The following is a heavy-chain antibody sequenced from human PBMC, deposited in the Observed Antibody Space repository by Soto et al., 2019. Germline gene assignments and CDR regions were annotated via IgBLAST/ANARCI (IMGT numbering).Heavy chain of an antibody. Sequence: NPSETLSLTCTVSGGSISRYYWSWIRQPPGKGLEWIGYIYYSGSTNYNPSLKSRVTISVDTSKNQFSLKLSSVTAADTAVYYCARGTGGYSYGFPDPNYYGMDVWGQGTTVTVSS. CDR1: GGSISRYY. J-gene: IGHJ6*02. V-gene: IGHV4-59*01. CDR3: ARGTGGYSYGFPDPNYYGMDV. CDR2: IYYSGST. D-gene: IGHD5-18*01.